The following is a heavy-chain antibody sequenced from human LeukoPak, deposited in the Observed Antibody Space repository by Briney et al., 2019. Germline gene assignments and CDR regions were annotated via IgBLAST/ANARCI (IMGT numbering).Heavy chain of an antibody. D-gene: IGHD3-10*02. CDR3: AELGITMIGGV. V-gene: IGHV3-48*04. CDR2: ISSSGSTI. CDR1: GGTFSSYG. Sequence: PGGSLRLSCAASGGTFSSYGMSWVRQAPGKGLEWVSYISSSGSTIYYAHSVKGRFTISRDNAKNSLYLQMNSLRAEDTAVYYCAELGITMIGGVWGKGPTVTISS. J-gene: IGHJ6*04.